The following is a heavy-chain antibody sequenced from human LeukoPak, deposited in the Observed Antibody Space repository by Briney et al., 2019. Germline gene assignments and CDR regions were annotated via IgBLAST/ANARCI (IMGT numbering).Heavy chain of an antibody. Sequence: SETLSLTCAVYGVSFSGYYWSWIRQPPGKGLEWIGEIDHSGSTNYNPSLKRRVTISVDTSKNQFSLKLSSVTAADTAVYYCASRPITMVRGVIISDRNLDYGGQGTRVTVS. V-gene: IGHV4-34*01. CDR2: IDHSGST. J-gene: IGHJ4*02. D-gene: IGHD3-10*01. CDR3: ASRPITMVRGVIISDRNLDY. CDR1: GVSFSGYY.